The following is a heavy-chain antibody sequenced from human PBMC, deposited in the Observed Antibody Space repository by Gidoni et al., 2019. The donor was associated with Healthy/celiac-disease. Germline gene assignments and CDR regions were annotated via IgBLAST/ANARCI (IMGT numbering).Heavy chain of an antibody. J-gene: IGHJ4*02. CDR1: GGTFSSYA. CDR2: IIPIFGTA. Sequence: QVQLVQSGAEVTKPASSVKVSCKASGGTFSSYAISWVRQAPGHGLEWMGGIIPIFGTANYAQKFQGRGTITADESTSTAYMELSSLRSEDTAVYYCARGRGGSSWYYFDYWGQGTLVTVSS. CDR3: ARGRGGSSWYYFDY. D-gene: IGHD6-13*01. V-gene: IGHV1-69*01.